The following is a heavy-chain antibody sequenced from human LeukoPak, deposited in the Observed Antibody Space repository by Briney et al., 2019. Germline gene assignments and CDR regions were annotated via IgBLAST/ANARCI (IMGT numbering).Heavy chain of an antibody. J-gene: IGHJ3*02. D-gene: IGHD5-12*01. Sequence: SGTLSLTCAVSGGSISSSNWWSWVRQPPGKRLEWIGEIYHSGSTNYNPSLKSRVTISVDKSKNQFSLRLSSVTAADTAVYYCARNSGYDLHAFDIWGQGTMVTVSS. CDR1: GGSISSSNW. CDR2: IYHSGST. V-gene: IGHV4-4*02. CDR3: ARNSGYDLHAFDI.